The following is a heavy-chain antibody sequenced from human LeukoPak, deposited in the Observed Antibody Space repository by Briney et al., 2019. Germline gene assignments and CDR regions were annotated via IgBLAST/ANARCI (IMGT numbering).Heavy chain of an antibody. CDR2: ISSSSSTI. Sequence: GGSLRLSCAASGFTFSSYSMNWVRQAPRKGLEWVSYISSSSSTIYYADSVKGRFTISRDNAKNSLYLQMNSLRDEDTAVYYCARVLITMVRGVVYYGMDVWGQGTTVTVSS. D-gene: IGHD3-10*01. V-gene: IGHV3-48*02. CDR1: GFTFSSYS. CDR3: ARVLITMVRGVVYYGMDV. J-gene: IGHJ6*02.